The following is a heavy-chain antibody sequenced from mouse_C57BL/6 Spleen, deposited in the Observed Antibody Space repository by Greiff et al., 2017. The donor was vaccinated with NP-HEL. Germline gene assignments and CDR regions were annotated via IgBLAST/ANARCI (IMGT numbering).Heavy chain of an antibody. CDR2: IDPSDSET. V-gene: IGHV1-52*01. D-gene: IGHD2-1*01. J-gene: IGHJ2*01. CDR1: GYTFTSYW. CDR3: ARIDYGNYVGY. Sequence: VQLQQPGAELVRPGSSVKLSCKASGYTFTSYWMHWVKQRPIQGLEWIGNIDPSDSETHYNQKFKDKATLTVDKSSSTAYMQLSSLTSEDSAVYYCARIDYGNYVGYWGQGTTLTVSS.